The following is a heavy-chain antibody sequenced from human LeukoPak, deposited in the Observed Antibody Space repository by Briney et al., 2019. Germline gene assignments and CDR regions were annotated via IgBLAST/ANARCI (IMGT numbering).Heavy chain of an antibody. D-gene: IGHD6-13*01. CDR3: ARVSWQQPYAFDI. V-gene: IGHV4-30-4*08. J-gene: IGHJ3*02. CDR2: IYYSGST. Sequence: SETLSLTCTVSGGSISSGDYYWSWIRQPPGKGLEWIGYIYYSGSTYYNPSLKSRVTISVDTSKNQFSLKLSSVTAADTAVYYCARVSWQQPYAFDIWGQGTMVTVSS. CDR1: GGSISSGDYY.